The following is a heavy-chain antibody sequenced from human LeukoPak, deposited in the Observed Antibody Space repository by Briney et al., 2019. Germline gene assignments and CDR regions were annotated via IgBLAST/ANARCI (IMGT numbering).Heavy chain of an antibody. CDR1: GFTFSSYW. D-gene: IGHD3-3*01. Sequence: GGSLRLSCAASGFTFSSYWMTWVRQAPGKGLEWVANIKQDGSEKYYVDSVKGRFTISRDSAKNSLYLQMNSLRAEDTAVYYCARSFWSGYQDYWGQGTLVTVSS. CDR3: ARSFWSGYQDY. V-gene: IGHV3-7*05. J-gene: IGHJ4*02. CDR2: IKQDGSEK.